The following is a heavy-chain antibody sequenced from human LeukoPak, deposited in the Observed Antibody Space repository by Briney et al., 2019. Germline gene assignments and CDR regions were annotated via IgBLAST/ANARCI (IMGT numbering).Heavy chain of an antibody. CDR1: GGSISSSNW. CDR2: IYHSGST. D-gene: IGHD2-15*01. Sequence: SGTLSLTCAVSGGSISSSNWWSWVRQPPGKGLEWIGEIYHSGSTNYNPSLKSRVTISVDKSENQSSLKLSSVTAADTAVYYCARASYCSGGSCYSTPFDYWGQGTLVTVSS. V-gene: IGHV4-4*02. J-gene: IGHJ4*02. CDR3: ARASYCSGGSCYSTPFDY.